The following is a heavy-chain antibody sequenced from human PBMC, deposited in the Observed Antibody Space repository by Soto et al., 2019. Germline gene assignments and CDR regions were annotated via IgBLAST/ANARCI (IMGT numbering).Heavy chain of an antibody. CDR2: MNPNSGNT. V-gene: IGHV1-8*01. J-gene: IGHJ6*03. D-gene: IGHD3-3*01. CDR1: GYTFTSYD. Sequence: ASVKVSCKASGYTFTSYDINWVRQATGQGLERMGWMNPNSGNTGYAQKFQGRVTMTRNTSISTAYMELSSLRSEDTAVYYCASGLYDFWSGSFYMDVWGKGTTVTVSS. CDR3: ASGLYDFWSGSFYMDV.